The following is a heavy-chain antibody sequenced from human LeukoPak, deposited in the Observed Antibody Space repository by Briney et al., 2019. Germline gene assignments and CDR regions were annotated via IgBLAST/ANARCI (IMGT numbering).Heavy chain of an antibody. CDR3: AKDSGILWIRQNYYFMDV. CDR2: ISGSGGST. CDR1: GSGFIFSNYG. Sequence: GGSLRLSCAASGSGFIFSNYGMRWVRQAPGKGLEWVSAISGSGGSTYYADSVKGRFTISRENSKNTLYLQMNSLRAEDTAMYYCAKDSGILWIRQNYYFMDVWGKGTTVTVSS. V-gene: IGHV3-23*01. D-gene: IGHD3-10*01. J-gene: IGHJ6*03.